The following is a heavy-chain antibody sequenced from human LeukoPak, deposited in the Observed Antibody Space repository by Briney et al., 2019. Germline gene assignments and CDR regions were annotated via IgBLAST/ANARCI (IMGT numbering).Heavy chain of an antibody. J-gene: IGHJ5*02. D-gene: IGHD3-3*01. CDR3: AKLSPTTLYDSRGWFDP. CDR1: GYTFTSYG. Sequence: ASVKVSCKASGYTFTSYGISWVRQAPGQGLEWMGWISAYNGNTNYAQKLQGRVTMTTDTSTSTAYMELRSLRSDDTAVYYCAKLSPTTLYDSRGWFDPWGQGTLVTVSS. CDR2: ISAYNGNT. V-gene: IGHV1-18*01.